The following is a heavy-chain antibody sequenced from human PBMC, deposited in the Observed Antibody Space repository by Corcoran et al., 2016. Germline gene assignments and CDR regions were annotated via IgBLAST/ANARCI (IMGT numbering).Heavy chain of an antibody. J-gene: IGHJ6*02. CDR3: ARGTGGSDAWVDV. Sequence: QVQLQESGPGLVKPSETLSLTCTVSGGSVSSGSYYWSWIRQPPGKGLEWIGYIYYSGSTNYNPSLKSRVTISVDTSKNQFSLKLSSVTAADTAVYYCARGTGGSDAWVDVWGQGTTVTVSS. D-gene: IGHD1-26*01. V-gene: IGHV4-61*01. CDR2: IYYSGST. CDR1: GGSVSSGSYY.